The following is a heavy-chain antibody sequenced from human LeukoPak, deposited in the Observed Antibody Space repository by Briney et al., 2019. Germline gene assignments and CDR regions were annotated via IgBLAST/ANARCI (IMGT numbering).Heavy chain of an antibody. CDR3: AKGSGWEASYFYYYMDV. D-gene: IGHD1-26*01. V-gene: IGHV3-11*04. CDR2: ISSSGSTI. J-gene: IGHJ6*03. CDR1: GFTFSDYY. Sequence: KPGGSLRLSCAASGFTFSDYYMSWIRQAPGKGLEWVSYISSSGSTIYYADSVKGRFTISKDNAKNSLYLQMNSLRAEDTAVYFCAKGSGWEASYFYYYMDVWGKGTTVTISS.